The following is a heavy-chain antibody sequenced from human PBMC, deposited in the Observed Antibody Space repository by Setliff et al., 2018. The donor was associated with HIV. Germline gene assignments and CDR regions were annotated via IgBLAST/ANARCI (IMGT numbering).Heavy chain of an antibody. Sequence: GASVKVSCKASGYTVTGYYMHRVRQAAGPGLEWKGRINPNSGGTNYAQKFQGWVTMSRGTSISTGNMGLRRMRSDDTAVYSCVREPLSLHYLAPGDWFDPWGQGTLVTVSS. D-gene: IGHD1-26*01. CDR2: INPNSGGT. CDR1: GYTVTGYY. CDR3: VREPLSLHYLAPGDWFDP. J-gene: IGHJ5*02. V-gene: IGHV1-2*04.